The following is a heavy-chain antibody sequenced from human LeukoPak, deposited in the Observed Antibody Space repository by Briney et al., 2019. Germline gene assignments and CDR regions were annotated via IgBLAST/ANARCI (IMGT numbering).Heavy chain of an antibody. CDR1: GGSISSDGYY. J-gene: IGHJ3*02. CDR2: IYVSGSI. CDR3: ARVRYCSSTSCSSGALDI. V-gene: IGHV4-61*02. Sequence: SSETLSLTCTVSGGSISSDGYYWSWIRQPAGKGLEWIGRIYVSGSINYNSSLKSRVTISIDTSKSQFSLELTSVTAADTAVYYCARVRYCSSTSCSSGALDIWGQGTMVTVSS. D-gene: IGHD2-2*01.